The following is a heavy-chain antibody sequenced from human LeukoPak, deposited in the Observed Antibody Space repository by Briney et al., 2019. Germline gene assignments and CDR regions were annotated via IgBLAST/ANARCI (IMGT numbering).Heavy chain of an antibody. Sequence: ASVKVSCKASGYTFTRNIIQWVRQAPGQGLEWRGILNPGGEWTTYAKKFQGRLTMIKDTSTSTVYMDLSSLRSEDTAVYYCARVSDNSGYYHFYYWGQGTLVTVSS. D-gene: IGHD3-22*01. CDR1: GYTFTRNI. CDR2: LNPGGEWT. CDR3: ARVSDNSGYYHFYY. J-gene: IGHJ4*02. V-gene: IGHV1-46*01.